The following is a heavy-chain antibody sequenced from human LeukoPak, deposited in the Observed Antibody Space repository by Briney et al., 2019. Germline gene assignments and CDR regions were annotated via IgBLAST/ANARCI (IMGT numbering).Heavy chain of an antibody. J-gene: IGHJ4*02. CDR3: ARDIGPRPGSYYYDSSDGIDY. CDR1: GFTFSSYS. Sequence: GGSLRLSCAASGFTFSSYSMNWVRQAPGKGLEWVSSISSSSSYIYYADSVKGRFTISRDNAKNSLYLHMNSLRAEDTAVYYCARDIGPRPGSYYYDSSDGIDYWGQGTLVTVSS. D-gene: IGHD3-22*01. CDR2: ISSSSSYI. V-gene: IGHV3-21*01.